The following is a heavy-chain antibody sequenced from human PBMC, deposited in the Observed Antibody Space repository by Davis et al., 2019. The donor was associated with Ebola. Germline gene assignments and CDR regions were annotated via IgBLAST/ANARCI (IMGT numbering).Heavy chain of an antibody. V-gene: IGHV3-48*04. J-gene: IGHJ4*02. CDR3: ARVRWTSGYYFDY. Sequence: GGSLRLSCAASGFTVSSNYMSWVRQAPGKGLEWVSYISSSSSTIYYADSVKGRFTISRDDTKNTLYLQMDSLRAEDTAVYYCARVRWTSGYYFDYWGQGTLVTVSS. D-gene: IGHD3-22*01. CDR1: GFTVSSNY. CDR2: ISSSSSTI.